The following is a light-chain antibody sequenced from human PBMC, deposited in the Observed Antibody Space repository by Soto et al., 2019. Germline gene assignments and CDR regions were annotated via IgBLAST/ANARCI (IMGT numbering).Light chain of an antibody. V-gene: IGLV1-44*01. J-gene: IGLJ2*01. CDR3: ATWDDSLNGVV. CDR2: SND. CDR1: SSNIGTNT. Sequence: QSVLTQPPSASGTPGQRVSISCSGGSSNIGTNTVNWYQHLPGTAPKLLIFSNDERPSGVPDRFSGSKSGTSASLAISGLQSDDEADYYCATWDDSLNGVVVGGGTKVTV.